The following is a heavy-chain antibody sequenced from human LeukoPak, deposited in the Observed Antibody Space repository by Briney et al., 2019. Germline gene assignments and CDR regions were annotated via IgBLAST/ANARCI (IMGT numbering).Heavy chain of an antibody. CDR3: ARVEGAAGPYYYGSGSYYNPDY. Sequence: GGSLRLSCAASGFTFDDYAMHWVRQAPGKGLEWVSGISWNSGSIGYVDSVKGRFTISRDNAKNSLYLQMNSLRAEDTAVYYCARVEGAAGPYYYGSGSYYNPDYWGQGTLVTVSS. CDR2: ISWNSGSI. J-gene: IGHJ4*02. CDR1: GFTFDDYA. D-gene: IGHD3-10*01. V-gene: IGHV3-9*01.